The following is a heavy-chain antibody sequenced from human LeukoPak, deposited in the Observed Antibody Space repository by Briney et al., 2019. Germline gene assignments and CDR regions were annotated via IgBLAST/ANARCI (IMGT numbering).Heavy chain of an antibody. Sequence: GGSLRLSCAASGFTFSSYAMSWVRQAPGKGLEWVSYISSSSSYTNYADSVKGRFTISRDNAKNSLYLQMNSLRAEDTAVYYCARVGTGDYFDYWGQGTLVTVSS. J-gene: IGHJ4*02. V-gene: IGHV3-11*05. D-gene: IGHD7-27*01. CDR1: GFTFSSYA. CDR2: ISSSSSYT. CDR3: ARVGTGDYFDY.